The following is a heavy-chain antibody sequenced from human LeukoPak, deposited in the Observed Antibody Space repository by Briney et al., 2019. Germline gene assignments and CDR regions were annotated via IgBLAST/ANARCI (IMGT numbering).Heavy chain of an antibody. Sequence: SETLSLTCTVSGGSISSSSYYWVWIRQPPGKGLEWIGSIYYSGSTYYNSSLKSRVTISVDTSKNQFFLRLNSVTAADTAVYYCARTYSDWFLYVDYWGQGALVTVSS. CDR1: GGSISSSSYY. CDR3: ARTYSDWFLYVDY. D-gene: IGHD3-9*01. V-gene: IGHV4-39*01. CDR2: IYYSGST. J-gene: IGHJ4*02.